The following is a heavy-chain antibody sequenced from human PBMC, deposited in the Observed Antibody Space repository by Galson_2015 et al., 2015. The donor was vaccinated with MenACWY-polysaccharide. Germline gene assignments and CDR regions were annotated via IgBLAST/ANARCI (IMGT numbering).Heavy chain of an antibody. J-gene: IGHJ3*02. V-gene: IGHV3-33*01. CDR2: IQYDGSQK. CDR1: GSRFSNSG. CDR3: ARGGSRIVFHAFDI. Sequence: SLRLSCAASGSRFSNSGMHWVCQAPGKGLEWVAVIQYDGSQKQYIDSVRGRFSISRDNSKNTLYLEMNSLRAEDTALYYCARGGSRIVFHAFDIWGQGTMVIVSS. D-gene: IGHD3-10*02.